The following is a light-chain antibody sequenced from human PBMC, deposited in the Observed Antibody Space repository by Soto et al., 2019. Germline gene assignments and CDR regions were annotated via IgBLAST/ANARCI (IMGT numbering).Light chain of an antibody. Sequence: QSVLTQPPSASGSPGQSVTISCTGTSSHVGGYNYVSWYQQHPGKAPQLMIYEVSKRPSGVPDRFSGSKSGNTASLTVSGLQAEDEADYYCSSYAGSSNLLFGGGTKLTVL. J-gene: IGLJ2*01. CDR1: SSHVGGYNY. V-gene: IGLV2-8*01. CDR2: EVS. CDR3: SSYAGSSNLL.